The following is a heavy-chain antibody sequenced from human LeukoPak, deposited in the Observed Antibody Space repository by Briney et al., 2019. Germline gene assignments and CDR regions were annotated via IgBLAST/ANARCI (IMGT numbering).Heavy chain of an antibody. V-gene: IGHV4-34*01. J-gene: IGHJ4*02. CDR2: INHSGST. D-gene: IGHD6-19*01. CDR3: ARAHMAGTVRTFDY. CDR1: GGSFSGYY. Sequence: SETLSLTCAVYGGSFSGYYWSWIRQPPGKGLEWIGEINHSGSTNYNPSLKSRVTISVDTSKNQFSLKLSSVTAADTAVYYCARAHMAGTVRTFDYWGQGTLVTVSS.